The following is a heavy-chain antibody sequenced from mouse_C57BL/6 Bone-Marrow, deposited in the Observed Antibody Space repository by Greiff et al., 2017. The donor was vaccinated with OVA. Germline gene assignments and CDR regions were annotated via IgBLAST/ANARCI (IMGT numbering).Heavy chain of an antibody. Sequence: VQLQQPGPELVKPGASVKLSCKASGYTFTSYWTHWVKQRPGQGLEWIGNINPSNGGTNYNEKFKSKATLTVDKSSSTDYMQLSSLTSEDSAFYYCARSLYSTVAIGYWGQVTSVTVSS. CDR2: INPSNGGT. CDR3: ARSLYSTVAIGY. V-gene: IGHV1-53*01. J-gene: IGHJ4*01. CDR1: GYTFTSYW. D-gene: IGHD2-5*01.